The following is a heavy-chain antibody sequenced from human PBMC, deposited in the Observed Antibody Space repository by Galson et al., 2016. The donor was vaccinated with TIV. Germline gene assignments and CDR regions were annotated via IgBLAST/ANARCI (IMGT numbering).Heavy chain of an antibody. Sequence: SLRLSCAASGFTFSGYSMDWVRQAPGKGLEWLSYISSGRSSTIHYADSVKGRFTISRDNARNSLHLQMTSLRADDTAIYYCVRDRSGYTYGYDSAYFDLWGRGTLVVVSS. D-gene: IGHD5-18*01. CDR1: GFTFSGYS. CDR2: ISSGRSSTI. V-gene: IGHV3-48*01. CDR3: VRDRSGYTYGYDSAYFDL. J-gene: IGHJ2*01.